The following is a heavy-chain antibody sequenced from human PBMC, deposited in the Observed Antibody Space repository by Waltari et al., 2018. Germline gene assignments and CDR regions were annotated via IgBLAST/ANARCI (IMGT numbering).Heavy chain of an antibody. CDR1: GGSISSGDYY. J-gene: IGHJ4*02. CDR3: ARGSDYGGNSGWYFDY. V-gene: IGHV4-30-4*01. Sequence: QVQLQESGPGLVKPSQTLSLTCTVSGGSISSGDYYWSWIRQPPGKGLEWIGYIYYSGSTYYNPSLKSRVNISVDTSKNHFSLKLSSVTAADTAVYYCARGSDYGGNSGWYFDYWGQGTLVTVSS. D-gene: IGHD4-17*01. CDR2: IYYSGST.